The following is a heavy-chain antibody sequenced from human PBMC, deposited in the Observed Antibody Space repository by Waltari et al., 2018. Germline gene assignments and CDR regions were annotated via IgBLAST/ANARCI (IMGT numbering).Heavy chain of an antibody. CDR2: IKQDGSEK. D-gene: IGHD3-22*01. Sequence: EVQLVESGGGLVQPGVSLRLSCAASGFTFSSYWMSWVRQAPGKGLEWVANIKQDGSEKYYVDSVKGRFTISRDNAKNSLYLQMNSLRAEDTAVYYCATEGGYYYDSSGYYPFSYWGQGTLVTVSS. CDR1: GFTFSSYW. CDR3: ATEGGYYYDSSGYYPFSY. V-gene: IGHV3-7*01. J-gene: IGHJ4*02.